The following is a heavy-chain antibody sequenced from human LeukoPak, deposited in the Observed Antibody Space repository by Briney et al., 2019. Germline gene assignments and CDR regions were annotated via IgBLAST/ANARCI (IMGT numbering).Heavy chain of an antibody. CDR1: GFTFSSYA. CDR2: ISGGGYTT. V-gene: IGHV3-21*01. CDR3: ARDEAAAGPAFDY. J-gene: IGHJ4*02. Sequence: GGSLRLSCAASGFTFSSYAMNWVRQAPGKGLEWVSVISGGGYTTYYAESVKGRFTISRDNAKNSLYLQMNSLRAEDTAVYYCARDEAAAGPAFDYWGQGTLVTVSS. D-gene: IGHD6-13*01.